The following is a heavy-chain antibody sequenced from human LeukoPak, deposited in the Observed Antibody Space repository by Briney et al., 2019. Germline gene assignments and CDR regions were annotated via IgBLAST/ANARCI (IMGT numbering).Heavy chain of an antibody. V-gene: IGHV3-23*01. J-gene: IGHJ4*02. CDR3: AKILSGTYYFDL. D-gene: IGHD1-26*01. CDR2: IWGNSVTQ. Sequence: GRSLRLSCTASGSTFSTYPMTWVGQAPGQGLEWVSAIWGNSVTQYYAEYVKGWFSIYGDNSKNTLYLQMYSLRAEDTVVYYCAKILSGTYYFDLWGEGTLVSVS. CDR1: GSTFSTYP.